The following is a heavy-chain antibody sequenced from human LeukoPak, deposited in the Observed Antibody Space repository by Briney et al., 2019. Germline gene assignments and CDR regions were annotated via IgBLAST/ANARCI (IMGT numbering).Heavy chain of an antibody. J-gene: IGHJ4*02. Sequence: PGGSLRLSCAASGFTFSNTWMTWVRQAPGKGLKWVSTITTGDGNTYYADSVKGRFTVSRDDSKNTLYLQMNSLRAEDTAVYYCAKDGGLWVSAHWGDSWGRGTLVTVSS. V-gene: IGHV3-23*01. CDR2: ITTGDGNT. D-gene: IGHD7-27*01. CDR1: GFTFSNTW. CDR3: AKDGGLWVSAHWGDS.